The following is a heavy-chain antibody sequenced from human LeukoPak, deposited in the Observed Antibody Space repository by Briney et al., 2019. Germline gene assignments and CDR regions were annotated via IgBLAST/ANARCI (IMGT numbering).Heavy chain of an antibody. CDR2: IYSGSST. J-gene: IGHJ4*02. CDR3: ARDSEEYCSGGSCYYVDY. D-gene: IGHD2-15*01. CDR1: GFTVSSNY. Sequence: GGSLRLSCAASGFTVSSNYMSWVRQAPGKGLEWVSVIYSGSSTYYADSVKGRFTISRDNSKNTLYLQMSSLRAEDTAVYFCARDSEEYCSGGSCYYVDYWGQGTLVTVSS. V-gene: IGHV3-66*01.